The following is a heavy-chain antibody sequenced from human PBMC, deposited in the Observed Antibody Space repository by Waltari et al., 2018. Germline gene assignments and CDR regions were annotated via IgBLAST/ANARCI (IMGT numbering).Heavy chain of an antibody. D-gene: IGHD3-10*01. CDR3: AKDEMRGRYTMVRLTSHFDY. V-gene: IGHV3-23*01. CDR2: ISGSGGST. CDR1: GFTFSSYA. J-gene: IGHJ4*02. Sequence: EVQLLESGGGLVQPGGSLRLSCAASGFTFSSYAMSWVRPAPGKGLEWVSAISGSGGSTYYADSVKGRFTISRDNSKNTLYLQMNSLRAEDTAVYYCAKDEMRGRYTMVRLTSHFDYWGQGTLVTVSS.